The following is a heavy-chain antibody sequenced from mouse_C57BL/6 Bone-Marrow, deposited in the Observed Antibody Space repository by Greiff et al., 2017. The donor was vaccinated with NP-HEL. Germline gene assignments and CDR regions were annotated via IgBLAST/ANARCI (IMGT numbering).Heavy chain of an antibody. CDR1: GFTFSDYY. Sequence: EVMLVESEGGLVQPGSSMKLSCTASGFTFSDYYMAWVRQVPEKGLEWVANINYDGSSTYYLDSLKSRFIISRDNAKNILYLQLRSLKSEDTATYYGAREGGLRRRTYAMDYWGRGNSVTVSS. D-gene: IGHD2-4*01. J-gene: IGHJ4*01. V-gene: IGHV5-16*01. CDR2: INYDGSST. CDR3: AREGGLRRRTYAMDY.